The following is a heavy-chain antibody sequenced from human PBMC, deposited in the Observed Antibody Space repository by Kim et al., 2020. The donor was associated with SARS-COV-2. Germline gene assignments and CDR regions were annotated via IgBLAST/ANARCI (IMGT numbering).Heavy chain of an antibody. CDR1: GYTFTSYG. CDR2: ISAYNGNT. Sequence: ASVKVSCKASGYTFTSYGISWVRQAPGQGLEWMGWISAYNGNTNYAQKLQGRVTMTTDTSTSTAYMELRSLRSDDTAVYYCARTGRRDFWSGYYYYYGMDVWGQGTTVTVSS. J-gene: IGHJ6*02. V-gene: IGHV1-18*01. D-gene: IGHD3-3*01. CDR3: ARTGRRDFWSGYYYYYGMDV.